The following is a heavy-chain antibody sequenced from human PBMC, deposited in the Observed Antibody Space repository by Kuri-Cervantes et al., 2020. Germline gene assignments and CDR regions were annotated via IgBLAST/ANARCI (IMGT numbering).Heavy chain of an antibody. Sequence: GGSLRLSCAASGFTFSSYWMSWVRQAPGKGLEWVANIKQDGSEKYYVDSVKGRFTISRDNAKNSLYLQMNSLRAEDTAVYYCARVGYSSGWYWFDPWGQGTLVTVSS. J-gene: IGHJ5*02. CDR1: GFTFSSYW. D-gene: IGHD6-19*01. CDR2: IKQDGSEK. CDR3: ARVGYSSGWYWFDP. V-gene: IGHV3-7*02.